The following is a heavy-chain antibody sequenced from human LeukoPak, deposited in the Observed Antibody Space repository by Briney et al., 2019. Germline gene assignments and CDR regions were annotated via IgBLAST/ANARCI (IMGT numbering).Heavy chain of an antibody. V-gene: IGHV3-21*01. D-gene: IGHD6-13*01. CDR3: ARTEYISSPPTYYFDY. J-gene: IGHJ4*02. CDR1: GFTFTSYN. CDR2: ISDGSSYL. Sequence: GSLRLSCAASGFTFTSYNMNWVRQAPGKGLEWVSSISDGSSYLYYADSVKGRFTISRDNAKNSLYLQMNSLRAEDTAVYYCARTEYISSPPTYYFDYWGQGTLVTVSS.